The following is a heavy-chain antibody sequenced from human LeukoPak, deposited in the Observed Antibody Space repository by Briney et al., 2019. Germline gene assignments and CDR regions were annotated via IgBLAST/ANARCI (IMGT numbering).Heavy chain of an antibody. J-gene: IGHJ4*02. V-gene: IGHV4-38-2*01. CDR3: ARMMDYYDRDGYPPPAAADY. CDR2: IDHSGTL. Sequence: SETLPLTCAVSGYSISSGYYWGWIRQPPGKGLEWIGSIDHSGTLYYNPSLKRRVTISVDTSKNQLSLKVTSVTAADTAVYYCARMMDYYDRDGYPPPAAADYWGQGTLVTVSS. D-gene: IGHD3-22*01. CDR1: GYSISSGYY.